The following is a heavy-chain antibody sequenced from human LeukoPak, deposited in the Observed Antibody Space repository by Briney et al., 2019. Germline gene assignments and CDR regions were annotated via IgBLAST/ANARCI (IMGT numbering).Heavy chain of an antibody. D-gene: IGHD3-22*01. J-gene: IGHJ6*03. CDR3: ARKVTGPYYYDSSGYYSNRYYYYYMDV. CDR1: GGSFSGYY. CDR2: INHSGST. V-gene: IGHV4-34*01. Sequence: SETLSLTCAVYGGSFSGYYWSWIRQPPGKGLEWIGEINHSGSTNYNPSLKSRVTISVDTSKNQFSLKLSSVTAADTAVYYCARKVTGPYYYDSSGYYSNRYYYYYMDVWGKGTTVTVS.